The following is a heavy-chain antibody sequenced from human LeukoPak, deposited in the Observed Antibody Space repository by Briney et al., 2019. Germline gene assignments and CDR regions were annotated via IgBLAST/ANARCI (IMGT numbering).Heavy chain of an antibody. CDR1: GGSISSYY. V-gene: IGHV4-59*08. CDR2: IHYSGST. J-gene: IGHJ4*02. CDR3: ASTEWNYAR. D-gene: IGHD1-7*01. Sequence: PSETLSLTYTVSGGSISSYYWSWFRQPPGKGLEWIGYIHYSGSTNYNPSLRSRVTISVDTSKNQFSLRLSSVTAADTAVYYCASTEWNYARWGQGTLVTVSS.